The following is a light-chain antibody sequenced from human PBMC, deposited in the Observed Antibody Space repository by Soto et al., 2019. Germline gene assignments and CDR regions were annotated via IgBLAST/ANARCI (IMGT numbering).Light chain of an antibody. CDR3: QTWGTAIHDVV. Sequence: QLVLTQSPSASASLGASVKFTYTLNSGHSNYAIAWHQQQPEKGPRYLMKVNSDGSHSKGDGIPDRFSGSSSGAERHLTISSLQSEDEADYYCQTWGTAIHDVVFGGGTKLTVL. V-gene: IGLV4-69*01. CDR2: VNSDGSH. CDR1: SGHSNYA. J-gene: IGLJ2*01.